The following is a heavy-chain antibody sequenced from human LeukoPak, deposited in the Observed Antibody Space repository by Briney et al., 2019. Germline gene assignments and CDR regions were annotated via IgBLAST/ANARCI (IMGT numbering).Heavy chain of an antibody. D-gene: IGHD4-17*01. CDR1: GGSISSYY. Sequence: NPSESLSLTCTVSGGSISSYYWSWIRQPPGKGLEWIGYIYSSGTTNYNPPLKSRLTISVDTPKNQFSLKLSSVTAADTAVYYCARAGMTTVSPWGFDPWGQGTLVTVSS. CDR2: IYSSGTT. CDR3: ARAGMTTVSPWGFDP. J-gene: IGHJ5*02. V-gene: IGHV4-59*01.